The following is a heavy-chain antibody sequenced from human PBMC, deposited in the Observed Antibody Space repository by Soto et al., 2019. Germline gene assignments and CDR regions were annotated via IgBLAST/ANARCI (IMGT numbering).Heavy chain of an antibody. D-gene: IGHD1-26*01. Sequence: EVQLVESGGSLIQPGGSLRLSCAASGFTVSDNYMTWVRQAPGKGLEWVSVMYSGGTATSYADSVKGRFTVSRDSSKNTGSLKLASLRAEDTAVYYCARGVPVGAIGRFYFDSWGQGTLSPSPQ. CDR2: MYSGGTAT. V-gene: IGHV3-53*01. CDR1: GFTVSDNY. J-gene: IGHJ4*02. CDR3: ARGVPVGAIGRFYFDS.